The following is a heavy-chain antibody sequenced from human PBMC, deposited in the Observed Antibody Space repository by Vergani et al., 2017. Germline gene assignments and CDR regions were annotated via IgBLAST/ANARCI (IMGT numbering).Heavy chain of an antibody. Sequence: QVQLVQSGAEVKKPGASVKVSCKASGYTFSPYGISWVRQAPGQGLEWMGWISAYNGNTNYPEKFQGRLTMTTDTSTRAAYMELRSLRSDDTAVYYCARDLIDNDTYGGSDYWGPGTLVTVSS. CDR2: ISAYNGNT. D-gene: IGHD3-22*01. V-gene: IGHV1-18*01. J-gene: IGHJ4*02. CDR3: ARDLIDNDTYGGSDY. CDR1: GYTFSPYG.